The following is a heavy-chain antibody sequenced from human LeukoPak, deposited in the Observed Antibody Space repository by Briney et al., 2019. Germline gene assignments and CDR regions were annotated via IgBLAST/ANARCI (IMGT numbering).Heavy chain of an antibody. CDR2: IYSSGST. V-gene: IGHV4-59*01. J-gene: IGHJ1*01. CDR3: AREIRNYYGSGSYYKGYFQH. D-gene: IGHD3-10*01. Sequence: SETLSLTCTVSGGSISSYYWSWIRQPPGKGLEWIGYIYSSGSTNYNPSLKSRVTISVDTSKNQFSLKLSSVTAADTAVYYCAREIRNYYGSGSYYKGYFQHWGQGTLVTVSS. CDR1: GGSISSYY.